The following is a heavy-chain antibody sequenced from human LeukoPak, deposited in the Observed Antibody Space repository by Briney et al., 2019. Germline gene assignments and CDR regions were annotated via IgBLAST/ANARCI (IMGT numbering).Heavy chain of an antibody. CDR1: GFTLSSNG. D-gene: IGHD6-13*01. Sequence: PGGSLRLSCAASGFTLSSNGMHWVRQTPGKGLEWVTLISYDGYDKSYADSVRGRFTISRDNSKNTLYLQMDSLRSEDTAVYYCARDFFPIVDSSWYEIGYWGQGTLDTVSS. J-gene: IGHJ4*02. CDR2: ISYDGYDK. CDR3: ARDFFPIVDSSWYEIGY. V-gene: IGHV3-30*19.